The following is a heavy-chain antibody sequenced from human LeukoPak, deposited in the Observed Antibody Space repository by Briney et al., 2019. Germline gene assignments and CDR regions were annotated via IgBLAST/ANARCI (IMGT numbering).Heavy chain of an antibody. J-gene: IGHJ4*02. Sequence: GGSLRLSCAASGFTFSSYRMNWVRQAPGKGLEWVSYISSSSSTIYYADSVKGRFTISRDNAKNSLYLQMNSLRAEDTAVYYCARAVGDFDYWGQGTLVTVSS. CDR2: ISSSSSTI. CDR1: GFTFSSYR. D-gene: IGHD2-15*01. V-gene: IGHV3-48*01. CDR3: ARAVGDFDY.